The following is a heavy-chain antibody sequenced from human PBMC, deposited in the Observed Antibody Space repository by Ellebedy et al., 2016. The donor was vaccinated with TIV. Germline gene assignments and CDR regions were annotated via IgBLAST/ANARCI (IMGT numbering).Heavy chain of an antibody. CDR3: ARGSGWYDPFDL. CDR2: IYYSGST. V-gene: IGHV4-31*03. J-gene: IGHJ4*02. D-gene: IGHD6-19*01. Sequence: MPSETLSLTCTVSAGSISSGGNYWTWIRQHPGKGLEWIGFIYYSGSTYNNPSLSSRVTMSVDPSKNQFSLNLTSVHAADTAMYYCARGSGWYDPFDLWGQGTLVTVSS. CDR1: AGSISSGGNY.